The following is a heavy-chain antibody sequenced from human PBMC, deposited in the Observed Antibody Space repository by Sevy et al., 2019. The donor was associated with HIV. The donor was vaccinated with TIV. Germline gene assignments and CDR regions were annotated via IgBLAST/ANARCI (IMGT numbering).Heavy chain of an antibody. CDR3: VRGPNCGVGGCQQISPYCLDV. CDR2: IRNRPNSYTT. V-gene: IGHV3-72*01. D-gene: IGHD2-21*01. J-gene: IGHJ6*03. CDR1: GFTFSDHY. Sequence: GGSLRLSCAASGFTFSDHYVDWVRQAPGKGLEWIGRIRNRPNSYTTEYAASVEGRFTISRDDSRNSLYLQMNSLKTEDSAVHYCVRGPNCGVGGCQQISPYCLDVWGKGATVTVSS.